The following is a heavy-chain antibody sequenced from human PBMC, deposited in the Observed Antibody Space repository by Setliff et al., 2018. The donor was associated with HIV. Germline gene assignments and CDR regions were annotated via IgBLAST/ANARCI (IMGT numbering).Heavy chain of an antibody. CDR2: ISAYNGKT. Sequence: ASVKVSCKASGYTFSDYGISWVRQAPGQGLEWMGWISAYNGKTNSAQKVQGRVTMTTDTSTSTAYMELGSLISDDTAVYYCARTRKSYPPAYGLDVWGQGTTVT. CDR3: ARTRKSYPPAYGLDV. J-gene: IGHJ6*02. V-gene: IGHV1-18*01. CDR1: GYTFSDYG. D-gene: IGHD6-6*01.